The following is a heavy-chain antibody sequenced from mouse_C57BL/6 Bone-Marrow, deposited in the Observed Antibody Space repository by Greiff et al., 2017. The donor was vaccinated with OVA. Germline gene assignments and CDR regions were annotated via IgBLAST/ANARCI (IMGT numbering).Heavy chain of an antibody. D-gene: IGHD1-1*01. CDR3: ARCAYYYGSSYFDY. V-gene: IGHV1-81*01. CDR1: GYTFTSYG. CDR2: IYPRSGNT. Sequence: VHLVESGAELARPGASVKLSCKASGYTFTSYGISWVKQRTGQGLEWIGEIYPRSGNTYYNEKFKGKATLTADKSSSTAYMELRSLTSEDSAVYFCARCAYYYGSSYFDYWGQGTTLTVSS. J-gene: IGHJ2*01.